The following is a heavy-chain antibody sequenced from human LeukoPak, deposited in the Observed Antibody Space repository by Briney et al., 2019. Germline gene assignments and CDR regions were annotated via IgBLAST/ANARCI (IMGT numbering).Heavy chain of an antibody. V-gene: IGHV1-2*02. Sequence: GASVKVSCKASGYTFTGYYMHWVRQAPGQGLEWMGWINPNGGGTNYAQKFQGRVTMTRDTSTSTAYMELSRLRSDDTAVYYCARGGLLWFGDPTQIFDYWGQGTLVTVSS. D-gene: IGHD3-10*01. J-gene: IGHJ4*02. CDR1: GYTFTGYY. CDR3: ARGGLLWFGDPTQIFDY. CDR2: INPNGGGT.